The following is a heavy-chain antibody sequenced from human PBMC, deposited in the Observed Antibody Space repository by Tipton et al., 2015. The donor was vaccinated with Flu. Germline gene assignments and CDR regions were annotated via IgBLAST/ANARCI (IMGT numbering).Heavy chain of an antibody. V-gene: IGHV4-39*07. CDR2: IYPSGTT. CDR3: ARARRFLEWQFYYYYMDV. Sequence: TLSLTCTVSSGSIRSTNYFCAWIRQPPGKGLELIGSIYPSGTTYYNPSLKSRVSTSVDTSKNDFSLKLSSVTAADTAVYFCARARRFLEWQFYYYYMDVWGKGTTVTVSS. J-gene: IGHJ6*03. CDR1: SGSIRSTNYF. D-gene: IGHD3-3*01.